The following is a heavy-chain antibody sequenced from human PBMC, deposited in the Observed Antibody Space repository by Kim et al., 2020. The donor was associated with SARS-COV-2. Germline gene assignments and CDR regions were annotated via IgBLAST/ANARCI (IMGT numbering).Heavy chain of an antibody. V-gene: IGHV4-59*01. CDR1: GGSISSYY. Sequence: SETLSLTCTVSGGSISSYYWSWIRQPPGKGLEWIGYIYYSGSTNYNPSLKSRVTISVDTSKNQFSLKLRSVTAADTAVYYCARGYSYGYFDYWGQGTLVTVSS. D-gene: IGHD5-18*01. CDR2: IYYSGST. CDR3: ARGYSYGYFDY. J-gene: IGHJ4*02.